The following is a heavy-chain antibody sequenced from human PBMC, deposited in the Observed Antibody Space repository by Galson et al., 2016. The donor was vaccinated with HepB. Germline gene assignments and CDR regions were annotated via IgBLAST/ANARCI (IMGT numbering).Heavy chain of an antibody. CDR2: ITPMFGTT. Sequence: SVKVSCKASGGSFTSYVINWVRPAPGQGLEWMGGITPMFGTTYYAQKFQGRVAISADASMTTVYMELSSLRSEDTAVYYCAKDGGERSLVEMATNSSFYGMDVWGQGTTVTVSS. D-gene: IGHD5-24*01. V-gene: IGHV1-69*13. CDR1: GGSFTSYV. CDR3: AKDGGERSLVEMATNSSFYGMDV. J-gene: IGHJ6*02.